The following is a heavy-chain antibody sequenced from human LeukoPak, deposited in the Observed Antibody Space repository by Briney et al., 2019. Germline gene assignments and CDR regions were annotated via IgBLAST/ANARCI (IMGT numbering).Heavy chain of an antibody. CDR3: AKDWGYTTMVSYYFDY. Sequence: GGSLRLSCAASGFTFSGYGMHWVRQAPDKGLEWVAFIWYDGNNKYYAESVKGRFTISRDNSKNTLYLQMNSLRAEDTAVYYCAKDWGYTTMVSYYFDYWGQGALVTVSS. CDR1: GFTFSGYG. J-gene: IGHJ4*02. V-gene: IGHV3-30*02. CDR2: IWYDGNNK. D-gene: IGHD5-18*01.